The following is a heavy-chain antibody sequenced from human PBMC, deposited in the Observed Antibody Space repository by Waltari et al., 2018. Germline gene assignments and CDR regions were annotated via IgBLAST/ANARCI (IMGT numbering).Heavy chain of an antibody. D-gene: IGHD3-3*01. CDR3: ARMFYDFWTGYSDY. CDR2: LYYSGST. CDR1: GGSISSGGYY. V-gene: IGHV4-31*01. J-gene: IGHJ4*01. Sequence: QVQLQESGPGLVKPSQTLSLTCTVSGGSISSGGYYWSWIRQHPGKGLEWIGYLYYSGSTYYNPSLKSLVTISVDTSKNQFSLKLSSVTAADTAVYYCARMFYDFWTGYSDYWGHGTLVTVSS.